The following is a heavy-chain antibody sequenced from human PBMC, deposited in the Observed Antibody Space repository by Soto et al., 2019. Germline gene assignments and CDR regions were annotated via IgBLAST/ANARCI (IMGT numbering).Heavy chain of an antibody. CDR2: ISSNGVGT. CDR1: GFTLSGYA. D-gene: IGHD6-6*01. Sequence: GFLRLSCSASGFTLSGYAMDWVRQAPGKGLEYVSGISSNGVGTYYANSVQGRFTISRDNSKNTVYLQMGSLRPEDMAVYYCARRARPDFYYMDVWGKGTTVTGSS. V-gene: IGHV3-64*01. CDR3: ARRARPDFYYMDV. J-gene: IGHJ6*03.